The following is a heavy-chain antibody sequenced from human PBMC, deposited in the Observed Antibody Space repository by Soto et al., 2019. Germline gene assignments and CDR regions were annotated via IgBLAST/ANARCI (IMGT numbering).Heavy chain of an antibody. V-gene: IGHV1-2*04. CDR1: GYTLTGYH. CDR3: ARDGSTMVRGVIITNAHPSPYYYYGMDV. Sequence: GASVKVSCKASGYTLTGYHMHWVRQAPGQGLEWMGWINPNSGGTNYAQKFQGWVTMTRDTSISTAYMELSRLRSDDTAVYYCARDGSTMVRGVIITNAHPSPYYYYGMDVWGQGTTVTVSS. CDR2: INPNSGGT. D-gene: IGHD3-10*01. J-gene: IGHJ6*02.